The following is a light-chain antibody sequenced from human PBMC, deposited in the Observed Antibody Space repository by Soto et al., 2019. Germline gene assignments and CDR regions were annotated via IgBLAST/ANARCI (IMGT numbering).Light chain of an antibody. V-gene: IGKV1-39*01. J-gene: IGKJ5*01. Sequence: DIQMTQSPSSLSAATGDRVTITCRASQSIKNYLNWYQHKPGAAPKLLIFGASNLESGVPSRFSGSGSGTEFTLSISSLQPEDFATYYCQQGYSTTPITFGQGTRLEIK. CDR1: QSIKNY. CDR2: GAS. CDR3: QQGYSTTPIT.